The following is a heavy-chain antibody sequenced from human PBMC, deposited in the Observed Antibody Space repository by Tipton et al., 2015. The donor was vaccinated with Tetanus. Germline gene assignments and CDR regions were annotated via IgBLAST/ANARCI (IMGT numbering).Heavy chain of an antibody. CDR2: IYSSGTT. J-gene: IGHJ3*02. CDR3: ARTFFISGSRIRGGSPFDI. CDR1: GVSMIDSY. D-gene: IGHD6-19*01. V-gene: IGHV4-4*07. Sequence: TLSLTCTVSGVSMIDSYWNWIRQPAGKGLEWIGRIYSSGTTNYDPSLRGRVTMSIDTSKNRFSLKLDSVTAADTAIYYCARTFFISGSRIRGGSPFDIWGPGTRVTVSS.